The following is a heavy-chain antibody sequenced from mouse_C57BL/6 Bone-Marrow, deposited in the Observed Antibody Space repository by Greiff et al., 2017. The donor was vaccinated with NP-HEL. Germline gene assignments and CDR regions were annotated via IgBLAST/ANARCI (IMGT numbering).Heavy chain of an antibody. CDR2: IHPNSGST. CDR3: ARYNDYDY. CDR1: GYTFTSYW. Sequence: VQLQQPGAELVKPGASVKLSCTASGYTFTSYWMHWVKQRPGQGLEWIGMIHPNSGSTNYNEKFKSKATLPVDKSSSTAYMQLSSLTSEDSAVYYCARYNDYDYWGQGTTLTVSS. J-gene: IGHJ2*01. V-gene: IGHV1-64*01. D-gene: IGHD2-4*01.